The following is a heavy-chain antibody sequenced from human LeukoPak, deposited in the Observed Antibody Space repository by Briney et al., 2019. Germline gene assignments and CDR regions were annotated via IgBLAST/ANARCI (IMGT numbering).Heavy chain of an antibody. D-gene: IGHD2-15*01. CDR3: ARWWGRSQYYYCGMDV. CDR1: GGSFSGYY. Sequence: PSETLSLTCAVYGGSFSGYYWSWIRQPPGKGLEWIGEINHSGSTNYNPSLKSRVTISVDTSKNQFSLKLSSVTAADTAVYYCARWWGRSQYYYCGMDVWGQGTTVTVSS. V-gene: IGHV4-34*01. J-gene: IGHJ6*02. CDR2: INHSGST.